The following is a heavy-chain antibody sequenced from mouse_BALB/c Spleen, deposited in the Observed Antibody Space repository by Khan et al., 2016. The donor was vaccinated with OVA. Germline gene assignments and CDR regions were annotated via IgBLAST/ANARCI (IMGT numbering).Heavy chain of an antibody. J-gene: IGHJ4*01. CDR3: ARAWAMDY. V-gene: IGHV5-15*02. CDR1: GFTFSDYG. CDR2: ISSLAYSI. Sequence: EVKLVESGGGLVQPGGSRKLSCAASGFTFSDYGLAWVRQAPGKGPEWVAFISSLAYSIYYADTVTGRFTISRENAKNNLYLEMSRLRSEDTAMYYCARAWAMDYWGQGTSVTVSS.